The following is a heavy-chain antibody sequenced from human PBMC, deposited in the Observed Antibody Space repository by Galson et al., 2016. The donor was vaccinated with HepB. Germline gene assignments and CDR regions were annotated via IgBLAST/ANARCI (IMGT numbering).Heavy chain of an antibody. CDR1: GYTFTDYA. J-gene: IGHJ5*02. D-gene: IGHD1-7*01. CDR3: ARALNWNYGEGWFDP. CDR2: INTNTGSP. V-gene: IGHV7-4-1*02. Sequence: SVKVSCKASGYTFTDYAMNWVRQAPGQRLEWMGWINTNTGSPTYGQGFTGRFVFSLDTSVNTAYLQISSLKAEDTAVYYCARALNWNYGEGWFDPWGQGTQVTVSS.